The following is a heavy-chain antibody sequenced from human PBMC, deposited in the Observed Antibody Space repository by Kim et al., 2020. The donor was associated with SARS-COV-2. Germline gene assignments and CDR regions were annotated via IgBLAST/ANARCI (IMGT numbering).Heavy chain of an antibody. CDR3: AAQAIDTMILVVYY. CDR2: ISGRDGNT. D-gene: IGHD3-22*01. CDR1: GFPFSRYA. J-gene: IGHJ4*02. V-gene: IGHV3-23*01. Sequence: GGSLRLSCAASGFPFSRYAMGWVRQAPEKGLEWVSGISGRDGNTNYADSVKGRFTISKDTSKNTLFLQMNSLRGEDTALYYCAAQAIDTMILVVYYWGQGALDTVYS.